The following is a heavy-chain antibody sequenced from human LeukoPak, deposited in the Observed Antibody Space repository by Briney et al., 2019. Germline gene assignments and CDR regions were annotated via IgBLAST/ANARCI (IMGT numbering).Heavy chain of an antibody. CDR3: ASGHNSGWAYFDH. CDR1: GGSISSYQ. Sequence: SETLSLTCTVSGGSISSYQWSWIRQPAPKGQECIGRINTSGTTNYNPSLKSRVTMSVDTSKNQFSLKLGPVTAADTAVYYCASGHNSGWAYFDHWGQGSLVTVSS. CDR2: INTSGTT. V-gene: IGHV4-4*07. D-gene: IGHD6-19*01. J-gene: IGHJ4*02.